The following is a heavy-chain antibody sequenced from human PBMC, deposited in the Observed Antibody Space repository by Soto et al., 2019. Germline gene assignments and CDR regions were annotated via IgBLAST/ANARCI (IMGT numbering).Heavy chain of an antibody. V-gene: IGHV1-69*13. J-gene: IGHJ6*02. CDR1: GGTFSSYA. D-gene: IGHD2-2*01. CDR2: IIPIFGTA. CDR3: ASRRGFCSSTSCSDYYYYGMDV. Sequence: GASVKVSCKASGGTFSSYAISWVRQAPGQGLEWMGGIIPIFGTANYAQEFQGRVTITADESTSTAYMELSSLRSEDTAVYYCASRRGFCSSTSCSDYYYYGMDVWGQGTTVTVSS.